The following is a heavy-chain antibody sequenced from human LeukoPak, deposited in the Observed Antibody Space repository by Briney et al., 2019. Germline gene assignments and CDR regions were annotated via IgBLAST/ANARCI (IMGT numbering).Heavy chain of an antibody. CDR3: AKEGADSSGRPDY. CDR2: ISWNSGSI. V-gene: IGHV3-9*01. D-gene: IGHD3-22*01. CDR1: GFSFDDYA. Sequence: GGSLRLSCAASGFSFDDYAMHWVRQAPGKGLEWVSGISWNSGSIGYADSVKGRFTISRDNAKNSLYLQMNSLRAEDTALYYCAKEGADSSGRPDYWGQGTLVTVSS. J-gene: IGHJ4*02.